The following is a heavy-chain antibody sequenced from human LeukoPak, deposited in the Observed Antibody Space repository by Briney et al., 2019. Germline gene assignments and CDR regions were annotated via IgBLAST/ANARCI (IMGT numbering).Heavy chain of an antibody. CDR1: GYTFTNYG. CDR3: ARGPAFWSGYEYFLH. Sequence: GASVKVSCKASGYTFTNYGISWVRQAPGQGLEWMGWISAYNGNTNYAQKLQGRVTMTTDTSTSTAYMELRSLRSDDTAVYYCARGPAFWSGYEYFLHWGQGTLVTVSS. J-gene: IGHJ1*01. D-gene: IGHD3-3*01. V-gene: IGHV1-18*01. CDR2: ISAYNGNT.